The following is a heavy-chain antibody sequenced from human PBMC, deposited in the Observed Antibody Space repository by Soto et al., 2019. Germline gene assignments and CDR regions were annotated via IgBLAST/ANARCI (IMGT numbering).Heavy chain of an antibody. J-gene: IGHJ6*02. CDR2: INPNSGDT. V-gene: IGHV1-2*02. D-gene: IGHD3-9*01. CDR1: GYIFAGYH. Sequence: ASVKVSCKASGYIFAGYHIHWVRQAPGRGLEWMGWINPNSGDTEYAQNFQGRVTMTRDTSFNLVYMEMSGLMSDDTAVYYCARDARGTRGFDEMDIWGQGTTVTVYS. CDR3: ARDARGTRGFDEMDI.